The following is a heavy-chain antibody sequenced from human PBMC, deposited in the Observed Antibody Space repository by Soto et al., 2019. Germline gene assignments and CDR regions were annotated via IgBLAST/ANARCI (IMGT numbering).Heavy chain of an antibody. CDR2: ISWNSGSI. CDR3: AKEVGYCSGGTCYSGAGAFDI. CDR1: GFTFDDYA. Sequence: EVQLLESGGGLVQPGRSLGLSCAASGFTFDDYAMHWVRQAPGKGLESVSGISWNSGSIGYADSVKGRFTISRDNAKNSLYLQMNSLRAEDTALYYCAKEVGYCSGGTCYSGAGAFDIWGQGTMVTVSS. J-gene: IGHJ3*02. V-gene: IGHV3-9*01. D-gene: IGHD2-15*01.